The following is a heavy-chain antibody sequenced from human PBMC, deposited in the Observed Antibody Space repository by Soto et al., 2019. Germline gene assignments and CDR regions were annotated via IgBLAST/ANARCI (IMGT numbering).Heavy chain of an antibody. V-gene: IGHV3-43*01. CDR2: ISWDGGST. D-gene: IGHD6-13*01. Sequence: GALRLSCAASGFTFGDYTMHWVRQAPGKCLEWVSLISWDGGSTYYADSVKGRFTISRDNSKNSLYLQMNSLRTEDTALYYCAKDITAAGTRYYYYGMDVWGQGTTVTVSS. CDR1: GFTFGDYT. J-gene: IGHJ6*02. CDR3: AKDITAAGTRYYYYGMDV.